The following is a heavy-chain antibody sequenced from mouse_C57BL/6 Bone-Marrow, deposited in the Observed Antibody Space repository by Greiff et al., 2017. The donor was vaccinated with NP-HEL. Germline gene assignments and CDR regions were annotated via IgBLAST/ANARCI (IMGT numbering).Heavy chain of an antibody. CDR1: GFTFSSYA. V-gene: IGHV5-9-1*02. CDR3: TRVRLLRYWYFDV. J-gene: IGHJ1*03. CDR2: ISSGGDYI. Sequence: DVMLVESGEGLVKPGGSLKLSCAASGFTFSSYAMSWVRQTPEKRLEWVAYISSGGDYIYYADTVKGRFTISRDNARNTLYLQMSSLKSEDTAMYYCTRVRLLRYWYFDVWGTGTTVTVSS. D-gene: IGHD1-1*01.